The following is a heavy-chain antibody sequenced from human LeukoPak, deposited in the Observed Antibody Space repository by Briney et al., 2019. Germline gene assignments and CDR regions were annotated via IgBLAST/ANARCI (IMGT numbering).Heavy chain of an antibody. CDR3: ARREDDYGDQFDY. J-gene: IGHJ4*02. Sequence: SETLSLTCAVYGGSFSGYYWSWIRQPPGKGLEWIGEINHSGSTNYNPSLKSRVTISVDTSKNQFSLKLSSVTAADTAVYYCARREDDYGDQFDYWGQGTLVTVSS. V-gene: IGHV4-34*01. D-gene: IGHD4-17*01. CDR1: GGSFSGYY. CDR2: INHSGST.